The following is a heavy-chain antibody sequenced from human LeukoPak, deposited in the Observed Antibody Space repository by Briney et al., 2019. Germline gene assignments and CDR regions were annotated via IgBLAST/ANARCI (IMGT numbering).Heavy chain of an antibody. CDR1: GGSFSGYY. CDR2: INHSGST. J-gene: IGHJ6*03. V-gene: IGHV4-34*01. D-gene: IGHD3-9*01. CDR3: ARDLAPDYYDILTGSQLAYYMDV. Sequence: PSETLSLTCAVYGGSFSGYYWSWIRQPPGKGLEWIGEINHSGSTNYNPSLKSRVTISVDTSKNQFSLKLSSVTAADTAVYYCARDLAPDYYDILTGSQLAYYMDVWGKGTTVTISS.